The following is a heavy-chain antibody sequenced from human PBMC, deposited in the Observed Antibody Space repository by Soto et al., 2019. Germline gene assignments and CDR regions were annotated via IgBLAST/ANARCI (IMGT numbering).Heavy chain of an antibody. V-gene: IGHV4-59*01. CDR3: ARDLPLGEFASGGMDV. CDR2: IYYSGST. Sequence: KPSETLSLTCTGSGGSISSYYWSWIRQPPGKGLEWIGYIYYSGSTNYNPSLKSRVTISVDTSKNQFSLKLSSVTAADTAVYYCARDLPLGEFASGGMDVWGQGTTVTVSS. CDR1: GGSISSYY. J-gene: IGHJ6*02. D-gene: IGHD3-10*01.